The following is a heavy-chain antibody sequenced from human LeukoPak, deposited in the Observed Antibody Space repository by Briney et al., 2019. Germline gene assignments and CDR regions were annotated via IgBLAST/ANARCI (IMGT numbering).Heavy chain of an antibody. D-gene: IGHD5-12*01. CDR3: AREGYSGYSGAFDI. V-gene: IGHV3-48*04. Sequence: GGSLRLSCAASGFTFSRDSMNWVRQATGKGLEWVSYISSSGSTIYYADSVKGRFTISRDNAKNSLYLQMNSLRAEDTAVYYCAREGYSGYSGAFDIWGQGTMVTVSS. CDR2: ISSSGSTI. J-gene: IGHJ3*02. CDR1: GFTFSRDS.